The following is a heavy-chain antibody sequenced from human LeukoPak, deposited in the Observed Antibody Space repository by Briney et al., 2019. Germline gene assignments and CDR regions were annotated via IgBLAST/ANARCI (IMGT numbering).Heavy chain of an antibody. J-gene: IGHJ3*02. CDR3: ARRPYCGGDCYSLDAFDI. CDR1: GFTFSSYW. CDR2: INSDGSST. V-gene: IGHV3-74*01. Sequence: PGGSLRLSCAASGFTFSSYWMHWVRQAPGKGLVWVSRINSDGSSTSYADSVKGRFTISRDNAKNSLYLQMNSLRAEDSAVYYCARRPYCGGDCYSLDAFDIWGQGAMVTVSS. D-gene: IGHD2-21*02.